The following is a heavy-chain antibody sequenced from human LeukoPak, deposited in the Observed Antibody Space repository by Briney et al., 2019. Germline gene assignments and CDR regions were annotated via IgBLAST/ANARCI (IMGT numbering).Heavy chain of an antibody. V-gene: IGHV4-34*01. CDR2: INHSGST. D-gene: IGHD4-23*01. Sequence: PSETLSLTCAVYGGSFSGYYWSWIRQPPGKGLEWIGEINHSGSTNYNPSLKSRVTISVDTSKNQFSLKLSSVTAADTAVYYCASLTSTVVSPYYYYYYYYMDVWGKGTTVTVSS. CDR1: GGSFSGYY. CDR3: ASLTSTVVSPYYYYYYYYMDV. J-gene: IGHJ6*03.